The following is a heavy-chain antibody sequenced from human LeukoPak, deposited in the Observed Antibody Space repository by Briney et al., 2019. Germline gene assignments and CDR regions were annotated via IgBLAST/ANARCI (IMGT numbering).Heavy chain of an antibody. J-gene: IGHJ4*02. Sequence: GGSLRLSCEASRFTSNSYAMSCVRPIPDKGMEWVAVISYDGSNKYYAASVKGRFTISRDNSKNTLYLQMNSLRAEDTAVYYCARDYFDYWGQGTLVTVSS. CDR3: ARDYFDY. V-gene: IGHV3-30*04. CDR1: RFTSNSYA. CDR2: ISYDGSNK.